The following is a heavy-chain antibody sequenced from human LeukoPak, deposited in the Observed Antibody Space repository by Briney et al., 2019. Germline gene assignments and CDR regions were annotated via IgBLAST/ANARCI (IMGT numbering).Heavy chain of an antibody. CDR2: IKQDGSEK. CDR1: GFTFSSYW. CDR3: ARATDYYYYYYMDV. Sequence: PGGSLRLSCAASGFTFSSYWMSWVRQAPGKGLEWVANIKQDGSEKYYVDSVKGRFTISRDSAKNSLYLQMNSLRAEDTAVYYCARATDYYYYYYMDVWGKGTTVTVSS. V-gene: IGHV3-7*01. J-gene: IGHJ6*03.